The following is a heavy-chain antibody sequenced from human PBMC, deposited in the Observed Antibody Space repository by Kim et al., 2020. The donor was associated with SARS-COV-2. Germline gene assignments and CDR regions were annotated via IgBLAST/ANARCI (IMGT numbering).Heavy chain of an antibody. V-gene: IGHV3-13*01. Sequence: GGSLRLSCAASGFTFSSYDMHWVRQATGKGLEWVSAIGTAGDTYYPGSVKGRFTISRENAKNSLYLQMNSLRAGDTAVYYCARGQQQLVLSGYYYYMDVWGKGTTDTVSS. CDR3: ARGQQQLVLSGYYYYMDV. CDR1: GFTFSSYD. J-gene: IGHJ6*03. CDR2: IGTAGDT. D-gene: IGHD6-13*01.